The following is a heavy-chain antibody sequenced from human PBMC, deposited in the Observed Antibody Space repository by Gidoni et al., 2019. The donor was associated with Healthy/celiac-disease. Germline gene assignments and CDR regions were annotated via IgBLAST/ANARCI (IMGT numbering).Heavy chain of an antibody. CDR3: AKVGAGRRGMDV. Sequence: EVQLVESGGGLVQPGRSLRLSCAASGFTFDDYAMHWVRQAPGNGLECVSGISWNSGSIGYADSVKGRFTISRDNAKNSLYLQMNSLRAEDTALYYCAKVGAGRRGMDVWGQGTTVTVSS. CDR1: GFTFDDYA. D-gene: IGHD6-19*01. CDR2: ISWNSGSI. J-gene: IGHJ6*02. V-gene: IGHV3-9*01.